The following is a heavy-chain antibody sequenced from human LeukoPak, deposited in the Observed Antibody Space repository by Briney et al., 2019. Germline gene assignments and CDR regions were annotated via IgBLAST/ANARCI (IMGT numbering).Heavy chain of an antibody. CDR2: MKEDGGEK. Sequence: GGSLRLSRAASGFIFSPYWVTWVRQAPGMGPEWVANMKEDGGEKFYVHSVRGRFTISRDNAKNSLYQQMNSLRVEDTGVYYCARVRIERYIDLWGRGTLVTVST. CDR3: ARVRIERYIDL. D-gene: IGHD2-15*01. V-gene: IGHV3-7*01. CDR1: GFIFSPYW. J-gene: IGHJ2*01.